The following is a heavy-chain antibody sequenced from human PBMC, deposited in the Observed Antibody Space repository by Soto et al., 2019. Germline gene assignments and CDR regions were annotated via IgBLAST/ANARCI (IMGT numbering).Heavy chain of an antibody. CDR3: AHSRGAPGHFDS. Sequence: QITLKESGPTLVKPTQTLTLTCTFSGFSLTTNGVGVGWIRQPPGKALEWLALIYWDDDKRYSPSLNNRLTITKDTSKSQVVLTMTNMDPVDTATYYCAHSRGAPGHFDSWGQGTLVTVSS. D-gene: IGHD2-2*01. J-gene: IGHJ4*02. CDR2: IYWDDDK. CDR1: GFSLTTNGVG. V-gene: IGHV2-5*02.